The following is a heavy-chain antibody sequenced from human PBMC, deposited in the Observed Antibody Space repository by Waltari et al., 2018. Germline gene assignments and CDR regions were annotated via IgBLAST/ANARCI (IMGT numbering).Heavy chain of an antibody. CDR3: ARDRGRGLYLDS. J-gene: IGHJ4*02. Sequence: QLQLQESGPGLVKPPGTLSLTCVVSGNSMISTYFWSWVRQSPGKGLERIGQVDRSGRTNYSPSFASRVIMSLDTSINHFSLNMHSATAADTAVYYCARDRGRGLYLDSWGRGILVSVSP. D-gene: IGHD2-15*01. CDR1: GNSMISTYF. CDR2: VDRSGRT. V-gene: IGHV4-4*03.